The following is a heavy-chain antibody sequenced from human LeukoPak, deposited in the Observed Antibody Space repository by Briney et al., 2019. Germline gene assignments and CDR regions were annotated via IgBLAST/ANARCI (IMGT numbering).Heavy chain of an antibody. Sequence: SVKVSCKASGGTFSSYAISWVRQAPGQGLEWMGGIIPIFGTANYAQKFQGRVTITTDESTSTAYMELSSLRSEDTAVYYCARVLNRKKYNWLDPWGQGTLVTVSS. CDR2: IIPIFGTA. CDR3: ARVLNRKKYNWLDP. D-gene: IGHD2-15*01. V-gene: IGHV1-69*05. CDR1: GGTFSSYA. J-gene: IGHJ5*02.